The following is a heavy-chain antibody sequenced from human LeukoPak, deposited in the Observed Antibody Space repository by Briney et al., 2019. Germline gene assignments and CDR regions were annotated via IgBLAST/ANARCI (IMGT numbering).Heavy chain of an antibody. CDR3: ARPYCSSTSCYQVGYYFDY. Sequence: GGSLRLSCAASGFTFSSYAMSWVRQAPGKGLEWVSAISGSGGSTYYADSVKGRFTISRDNSKNTLYLQMNSLRAEDTAVYYCARPYCSSTSCYQVGYYFDYWGQGTLVTVSS. J-gene: IGHJ4*02. CDR2: ISGSGGST. V-gene: IGHV3-23*01. D-gene: IGHD2-2*01. CDR1: GFTFSSYA.